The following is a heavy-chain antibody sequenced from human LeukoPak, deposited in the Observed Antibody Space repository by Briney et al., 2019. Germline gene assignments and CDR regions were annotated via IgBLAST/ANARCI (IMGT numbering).Heavy chain of an antibody. CDR3: ARGLTTVYNWFDP. D-gene: IGHD4-17*01. V-gene: IGHV1-69*04. J-gene: IGHJ5*02. Sequence: GASVKVSCKASGGTFISYAISWVRQAPGQGLEWMGRIIPILGIANYAQKFQGRVTITADKSTSTAYMELSSLRSEDTAVYYCARGLTTVYNWFDPWGQGTLVTVSS. CDR1: GGTFISYA. CDR2: IIPILGIA.